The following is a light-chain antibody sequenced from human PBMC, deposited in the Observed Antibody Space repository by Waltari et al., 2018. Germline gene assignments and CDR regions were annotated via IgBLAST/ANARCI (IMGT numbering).Light chain of an antibody. CDR3: QQRRNWPLT. J-gene: IGKJ4*01. CDR1: QSVGTY. Sequence: ATLSCRASQSVGTYLAWYQQRPGQSPRLLFYDASYRATGIPARFSGSGSETDFTLTISSLQPEDFAVYYCQQRRNWPLTFGGGTRVQI. V-gene: IGKV3-11*01. CDR2: DAS.